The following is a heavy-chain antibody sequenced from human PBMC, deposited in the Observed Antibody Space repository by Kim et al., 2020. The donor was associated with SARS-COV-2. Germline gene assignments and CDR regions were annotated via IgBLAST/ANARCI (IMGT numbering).Heavy chain of an antibody. V-gene: IGHV5-51*01. CDR3: ARLNHTRIAAAGTYYYYGMDV. Sequence: GESLKISCTGSGYSFTSYWIGWVRQVPGKGLEWMGIIYPGDSDTRYSPSFQGQVTISADKSISTAYLQWSSLKASDTAMYYCARLNHTRIAAAGTYYYYGMDVWGQGTTVTVSS. CDR1: GYSFTSYW. CDR2: IYPGDSDT. D-gene: IGHD6-13*01. J-gene: IGHJ6*02.